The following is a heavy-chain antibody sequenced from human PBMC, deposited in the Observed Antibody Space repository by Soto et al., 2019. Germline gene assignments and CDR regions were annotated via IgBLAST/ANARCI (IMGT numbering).Heavy chain of an antibody. CDR3: AKGGSSYYFDY. J-gene: IGHJ4*02. Sequence: EVQLLESGGGLVQPGGSLRLSCAASGFTFSSYAMSWVRQAPGKGLEWVSVISTSGGSTCYADSVKGRFTISRDNSKNTLYLQMNSLRAEDTAVYYCAKGGSSYYFDYWGQGTLVTVSS. V-gene: IGHV3-23*01. D-gene: IGHD2-15*01. CDR1: GFTFSSYA. CDR2: ISTSGGST.